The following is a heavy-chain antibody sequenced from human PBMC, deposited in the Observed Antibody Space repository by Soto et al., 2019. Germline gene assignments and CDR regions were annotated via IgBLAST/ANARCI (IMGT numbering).Heavy chain of an antibody. V-gene: IGHV4-39*01. Sequence: SETLSLPCTVSWGSIISRSYCRGLIRQTPGKGLEWIGSIYYSGSTYYNPSLKSRVTISVDTSKNQFSLKLSSVTAADTAVYYCARHVTGEGIVVVIHFDYWGQGTLVTVSS. D-gene: IGHD3-22*01. CDR3: ARHVTGEGIVVVIHFDY. J-gene: IGHJ4*02. CDR1: WGSIISRSYC. CDR2: IYYSGST.